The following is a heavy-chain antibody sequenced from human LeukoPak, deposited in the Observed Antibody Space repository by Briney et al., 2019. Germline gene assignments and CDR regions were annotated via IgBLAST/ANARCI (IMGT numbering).Heavy chain of an antibody. Sequence: SETLSLTCAVYGGSFSGYYWSWIRQPPGKGLEWIGEINHSGSTNYNPSLKSRVTITVDTSKNQFSLKLSSVTAADTAVYYCASGRGNYDFWSGYYAPYYFDYWGQGTQVTVSS. D-gene: IGHD3-3*01. CDR3: ASGRGNYDFWSGYYAPYYFDY. CDR2: INHSGST. CDR1: GGSFSGYY. V-gene: IGHV4-34*01. J-gene: IGHJ4*02.